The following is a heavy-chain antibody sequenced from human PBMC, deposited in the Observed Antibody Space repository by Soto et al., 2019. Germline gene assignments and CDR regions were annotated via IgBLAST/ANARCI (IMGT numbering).Heavy chain of an antibody. CDR1: GGTFRNYP. CDR2: IFPLTDIP. J-gene: IGHJ5*01. CDR3: ARLPLLVLNSFHS. D-gene: IGHD2-15*01. V-gene: IGHV1-69*02. Sequence: QVQLVQSGPEVKKPGSSVKVSCKASGGTFRNYPINWVRQAPGQGLEWMGSIFPLTDIPDYAQNFQARVTITADKSTSPPYMQLSSLPSNHAALYFCARLPLLVLNSFHSWGQGPLVTVSS.